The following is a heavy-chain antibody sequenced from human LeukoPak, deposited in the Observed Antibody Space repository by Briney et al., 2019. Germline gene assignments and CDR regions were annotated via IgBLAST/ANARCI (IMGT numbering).Heavy chain of an antibody. CDR1: GGSISSYY. Sequence: SETLSLTCTVSGGSISSYYWSWIRQPAGKGLDWTGRIYTSGSTNYNPSLKSRVAMSVDTSKNQFSLKLSSVTAADTAVYYCALTTVTPFDYWGQGTLVTVSS. V-gene: IGHV4-4*07. CDR2: IYTSGST. J-gene: IGHJ4*02. CDR3: ALTTVTPFDY. D-gene: IGHD4-17*01.